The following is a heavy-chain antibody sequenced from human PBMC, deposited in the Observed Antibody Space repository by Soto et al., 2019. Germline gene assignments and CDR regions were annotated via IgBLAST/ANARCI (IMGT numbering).Heavy chain of an antibody. D-gene: IGHD3-22*01. CDR1: GGSISSGDYY. CDR3: ARGGLGMIVVVAAIDI. V-gene: IGHV4-30-4*01. CDR2: IYYSGST. Sequence: QVQLQESGPGLVKPSQTLSLTCTVSGGSISSGDYYWSWIRQPPGKGLEWIGYIYYSGSTYYNPSLKSRVTISVDTSKNQFALKLSSVTAADTAVYYCARGGLGMIVVVAAIDIWGQGTMVTVSS. J-gene: IGHJ3*02.